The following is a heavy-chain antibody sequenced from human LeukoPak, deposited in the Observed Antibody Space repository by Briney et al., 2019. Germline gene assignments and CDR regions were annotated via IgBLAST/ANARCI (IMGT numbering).Heavy chain of an antibody. J-gene: IGHJ4*02. D-gene: IGHD6-19*01. CDR2: IDSSGNTI. CDR3: ARYQYSSGRIFDY. CDR1: GFTFSSYS. V-gene: IGHV3-48*02. Sequence: GGSLRLSCADSGFTFSSYSMNWVRQAPGKGLQWVSYIDSSGNTIYYTDSVKGRFTISRDNAKNSLYLQMNSLRDEDTAVYYFARYQYSSGRIFDYWGQGTLVTVSS.